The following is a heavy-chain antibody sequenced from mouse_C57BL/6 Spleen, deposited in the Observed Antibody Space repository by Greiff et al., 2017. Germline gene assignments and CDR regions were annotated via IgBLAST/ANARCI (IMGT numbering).Heavy chain of an antibody. Sequence: EVKVEESGGGLVQPGGSLSLSCAASGFTFTDYYMSWVRQPPGKALEWLGFIRNKANGYTTEYRASVKGRFTISRDNSQSILYLQMNALSAEDSATYYCERSYDDGAWFAYWGQGTLVTVSA. CDR3: ERSYDDGAWFAY. J-gene: IGHJ3*01. CDR2: IRNKANGYTT. CDR1: GFTFTDYY. V-gene: IGHV7-3*01. D-gene: IGHD2-4*01.